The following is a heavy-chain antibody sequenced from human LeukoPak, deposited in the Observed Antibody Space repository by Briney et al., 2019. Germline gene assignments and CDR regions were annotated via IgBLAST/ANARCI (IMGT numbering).Heavy chain of an antibody. CDR1: GFTFSSYA. CDR3: AKDPGWTMVTPVDYYYGMDV. J-gene: IGHJ6*02. Sequence: GGSLRLSCAASGFTFSSYAMSWVRQAPGKGLEWVSAISGSGGSTYYADSVKGRFTISRDNSKNALYLQMNSLRAEDTAVYYCAKDPGWTMVTPVDYYYGMDVWGQGTTVTVSS. CDR2: ISGSGGST. V-gene: IGHV3-23*01. D-gene: IGHD5-18*01.